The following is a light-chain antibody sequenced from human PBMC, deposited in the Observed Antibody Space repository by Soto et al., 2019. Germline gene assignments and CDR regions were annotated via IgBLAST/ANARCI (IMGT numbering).Light chain of an antibody. CDR1: QTVISNY. J-gene: IGKJ4*01. CDR2: GAT. Sequence: EIVLTQSPGTLSVPLGETATLSCRASQTVISNYVAWYQQKPGQAPRLLIYGATNRATGVPDNFSGGGSGTAFTLTIFSLEPEDTAIYSCQQYGSSPPTFGGGTKVEIK. CDR3: QQYGSSPPT. V-gene: IGKV3-20*01.